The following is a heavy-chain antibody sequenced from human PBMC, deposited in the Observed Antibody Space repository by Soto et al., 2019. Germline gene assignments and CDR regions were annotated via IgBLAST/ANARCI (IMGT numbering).Heavy chain of an antibody. D-gene: IGHD2-21*02. V-gene: IGHV1-2*02. CDR3: ALEPTGTAGFDY. CDR1: GHTFTGHH. Sequence: ASVKVSCKASGHTFTGHHMHWVRQAPGEGLEWMALIDLDIGYTKYAQKFQGRVTSTSDTSITTAYMELRELRSDDTAVYYCALEPTGTAGFDYWGQGSLVTVSS. J-gene: IGHJ4*02. CDR2: IDLDIGYT.